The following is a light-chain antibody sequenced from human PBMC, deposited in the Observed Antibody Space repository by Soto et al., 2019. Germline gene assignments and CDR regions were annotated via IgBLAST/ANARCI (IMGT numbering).Light chain of an antibody. J-gene: IGKJ3*01. V-gene: IGKV2D-29*01. CDR2: EVS. CDR1: QSLLHRNGRTY. Sequence: DIVMTQAPLSLSVTPGQPASISCKSSQSLLHRNGRTYLYWFLQKPGQPPQGLIYEVSNRFSGVPDRFSGSGSGTDFTLRISRVEAEDFGIYYCMHSIQLPFTFGPGTKVDIK. CDR3: MHSIQLPFT.